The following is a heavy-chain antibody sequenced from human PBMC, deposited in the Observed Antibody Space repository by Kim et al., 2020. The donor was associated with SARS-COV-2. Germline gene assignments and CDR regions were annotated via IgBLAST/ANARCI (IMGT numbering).Heavy chain of an antibody. Sequence: ASVKVSCKASGYTFTSYGISWVRQAPGQGLEWMGWISAYNGNTNYAQKLQGRVTMTTDTSTSTAYMELRSLRSDDTAVYYCARDWGDYVWGSYRSPYYFDYWGQGTLVTVSS. J-gene: IGHJ4*02. CDR1: GYTFTSYG. CDR2: ISAYNGNT. V-gene: IGHV1-18*01. D-gene: IGHD3-16*02. CDR3: ARDWGDYVWGSYRSPYYFDY.